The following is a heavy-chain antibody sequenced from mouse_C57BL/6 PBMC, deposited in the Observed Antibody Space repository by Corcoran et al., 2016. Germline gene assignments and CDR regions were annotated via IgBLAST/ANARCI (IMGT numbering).Heavy chain of an antibody. Sequence: EVQLQQSGPELVKPGASVKISCKASGYTFTDYYMNWVKQSHGKSLEWIGDINPNNGGTSYNQKFKGKATLTVDKSSSTAYIELRSLTSEDSAVYYCARSRVYGNYVYYFDYWGQGTTLTVSS. CDR1: GYTFTDYY. CDR2: INPNNGGT. J-gene: IGHJ2*01. V-gene: IGHV1-26*01. CDR3: ARSRVYGNYVYYFDY. D-gene: IGHD2-1*01.